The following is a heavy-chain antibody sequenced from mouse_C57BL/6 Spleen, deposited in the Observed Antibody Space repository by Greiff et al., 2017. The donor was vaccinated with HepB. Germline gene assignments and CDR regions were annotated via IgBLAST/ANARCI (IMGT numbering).Heavy chain of an antibody. D-gene: IGHD2-4*01. J-gene: IGHJ3*01. CDR2: LDPSDSYT. V-gene: IGHV1-50*01. CDR1: GYTFTSYW. Sequence: QVQLQQPGAELVKPGASVKLSCKASGYTFTSYWMQWVKQRPGQGLAWIGELDPSDSYTNYNQKFKGKATLTVDTSSSTAYMQLSSLTSEDSAVYYCARPSSDYDEAYWGQGTLVTVSA. CDR3: ARPSSDYDEAY.